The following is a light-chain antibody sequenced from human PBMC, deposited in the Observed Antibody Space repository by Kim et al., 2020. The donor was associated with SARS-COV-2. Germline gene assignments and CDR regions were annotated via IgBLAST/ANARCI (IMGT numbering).Light chain of an antibody. CDR1: KLGDKY. CDR3: QAWDSRTL. Sequence: VSVSPGQTASITCSGDKLGDKYACWYQQKPGQSPVLVIYQDSKRPSGIPERFSGSNSGNTATLTISGTQAMDEADYYCQAWDSRTLFCGGTKVTVL. CDR2: QDS. V-gene: IGLV3-1*01. J-gene: IGLJ2*01.